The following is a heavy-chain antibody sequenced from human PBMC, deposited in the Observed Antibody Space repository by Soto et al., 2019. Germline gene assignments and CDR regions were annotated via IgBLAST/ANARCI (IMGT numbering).Heavy chain of an antibody. CDR1: GFSLSTSGVG. J-gene: IGHJ4*02. CDR3: VHKGGGDRILDY. CDR2: IYWDDYK. V-gene: IGHV2-5*02. Sequence: QITLKESGPALVKPTQTLTLTCTFSGFSLSTSGVGVGWIRQPPGEALEWLALIYWDDYKHFSPSLESRLTITKDPSKNQVVLKMTNMAPVDTATYCWVHKGGGDRILDYWGQGTLVTVSS. D-gene: IGHD3-16*01.